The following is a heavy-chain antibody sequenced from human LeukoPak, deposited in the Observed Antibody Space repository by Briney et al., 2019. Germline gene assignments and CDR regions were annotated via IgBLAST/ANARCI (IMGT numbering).Heavy chain of an antibody. D-gene: IGHD5-18*01. Sequence: GRSLRLSCAASGFTFSTYVIHWVRQAPGKGLEWVALIWHGGSNKYYGDSVTGRFTISRDNSKNTLYLQMDSLRAEDPAVYYCARDRGYTYGQPRDYWGQGTVVSVSS. V-gene: IGHV3-33*01. J-gene: IGHJ4*02. CDR2: IWHGGSNK. CDR3: ARDRGYTYGQPRDY. CDR1: GFTFSTYV.